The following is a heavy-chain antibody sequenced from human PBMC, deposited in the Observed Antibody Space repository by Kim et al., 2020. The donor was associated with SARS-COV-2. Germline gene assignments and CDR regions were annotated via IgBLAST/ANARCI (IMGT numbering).Heavy chain of an antibody. CDR1: GYTFTSYY. Sequence: ASVKVSCKASGYTFTSYYMHWVRQAPGQGLEWMGIINPSCGSTSYAQKFQGRVTMPRDTSTSTVYMELSSLRSEDTAVYYCASIAAAGTPFDYWGQGTLVTVSS. D-gene: IGHD6-13*01. CDR2: INPSCGST. J-gene: IGHJ4*02. V-gene: IGHV1-46*01. CDR3: ASIAAAGTPFDY.